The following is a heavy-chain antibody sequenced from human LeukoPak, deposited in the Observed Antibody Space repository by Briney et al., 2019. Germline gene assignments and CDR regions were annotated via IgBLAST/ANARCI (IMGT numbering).Heavy chain of an antibody. J-gene: IGHJ4*02. CDR2: IYYSGST. Sequence: SETLSLTCTVSGGSISSGGYYWSWIRQHPGKGLEWIGYIYYSGSTNYNPSLKSRVTISVDTSKNQFSLKLSSVTAADTAVYYCARLLGYCSGGSCYGVSRNYFDYWGQGTLVTVSS. CDR1: GGSISSGGYY. V-gene: IGHV4-61*08. CDR3: ARLLGYCSGGSCYGVSRNYFDY. D-gene: IGHD2-15*01.